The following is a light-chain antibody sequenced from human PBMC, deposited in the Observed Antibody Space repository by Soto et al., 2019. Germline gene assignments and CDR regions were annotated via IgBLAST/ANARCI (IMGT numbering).Light chain of an antibody. CDR1: QSVSSN. CDR3: QQHNQWPIT. V-gene: IGKV3-15*01. CDR2: GAS. J-gene: IGKJ1*01. Sequence: EIIMTQSPATLSVSPGERATLSCRASQSVSSNLVWYQQKPGQAPRLLIYGASTRATGIPARFSGSGSGTEFTLTINSLQSEDSAVYYCQQHNQWPITFGQGTKVDIK.